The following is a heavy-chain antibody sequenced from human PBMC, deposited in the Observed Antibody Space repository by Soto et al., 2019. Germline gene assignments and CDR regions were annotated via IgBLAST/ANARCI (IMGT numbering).Heavy chain of an antibody. CDR1: GGTFSSYA. V-gene: IGHV1-69*13. CDR2: IIPIFGTA. Sequence: GASVKVSCKASGGTFSSYAISWVRQAPGQGLEWMGGIIPIFGTANYAQKFQGRVTITADESTSTAYMELSSLRSEDTAVYYCARTLSYYDSGGYLFYWGQGTLVTVSS. CDR3: ARTLSYYDSGGYLFY. D-gene: IGHD3-22*01. J-gene: IGHJ4*02.